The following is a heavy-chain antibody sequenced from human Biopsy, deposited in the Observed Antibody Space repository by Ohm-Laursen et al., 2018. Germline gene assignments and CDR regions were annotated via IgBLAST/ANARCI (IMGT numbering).Heavy chain of an antibody. CDR3: AKHGSGWTGDDALHI. D-gene: IGHD6-19*01. CDR1: GGSISGSS. J-gene: IGHJ3*02. Sequence: SDTLSFTCTVSGGSISGSSWSWIRQAPGRGLEWVGYISYSGSTGNNPSLKSRITISVDTSKNQISLKVTSVTAADTAVYYCAKHGSGWTGDDALHIWGQGTMVTVSS. CDR2: ISYSGST. V-gene: IGHV4-59*08.